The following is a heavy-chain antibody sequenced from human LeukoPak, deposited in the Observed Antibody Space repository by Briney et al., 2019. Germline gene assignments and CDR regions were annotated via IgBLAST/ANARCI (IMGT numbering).Heavy chain of an antibody. CDR2: IYYSGST. CDR1: GGSISSSSYY. Sequence: PSETLSLTCTVSGGSISSSSYYWGWIRQPPGKGLEWIGSIYYSGSTYYNPSLKSRVTISVDTSKNQFSLKLSSVTAADTAVYYCARTMVRGVPPGYWGQGTLVTVSS. CDR3: ARTMVRGVPPGY. J-gene: IGHJ4*02. D-gene: IGHD3-10*01. V-gene: IGHV4-39*07.